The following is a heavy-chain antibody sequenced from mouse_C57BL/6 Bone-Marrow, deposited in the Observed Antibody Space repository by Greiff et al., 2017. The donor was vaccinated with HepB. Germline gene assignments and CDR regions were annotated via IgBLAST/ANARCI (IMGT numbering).Heavy chain of an antibody. CDR3: ARWLPHYFDY. CDR1: GYTFTSYW. J-gene: IGHJ2*01. V-gene: IGHV1-55*01. Sequence: QVHVKQPGAELVKPGASVKMSCKASGYTFTSYWITWVKQRPGQGLEWIGDIYPGSGSTNYNEKFKSKATLTVDTSSSTAYMQLSSLTSEDSAVYYCARWLPHYFDYWGQGTTLTVSS. D-gene: IGHD2-2*01. CDR2: IYPGSGST.